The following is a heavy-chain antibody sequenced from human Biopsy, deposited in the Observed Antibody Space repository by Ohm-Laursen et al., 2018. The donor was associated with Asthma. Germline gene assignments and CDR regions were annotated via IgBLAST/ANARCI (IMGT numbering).Heavy chain of an antibody. D-gene: IGHD2-21*02. CDR2: IYYDGRNT. J-gene: IGHJ6*02. CDR3: ASGGLHYYEYYGMDV. V-gene: IGHV3-30*04. Sequence: RSLRLSCAASGFTFDNYTMHWVRQAPGKGLEWVTIIYYDGRNTYYADSVEGRFTITRDNTKNTLFLQMSSLRPEDTAVYYCASGGLHYYEYYGMDVWGQGTTVTVSS. CDR1: GFTFDNYT.